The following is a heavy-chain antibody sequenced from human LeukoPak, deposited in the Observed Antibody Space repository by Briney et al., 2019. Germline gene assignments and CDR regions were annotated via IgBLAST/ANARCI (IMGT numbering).Heavy chain of an antibody. V-gene: IGHV3-23*01. J-gene: IGHJ6*02. CDR3: AKARQDCSSTSCYPLYYYYGMDV. D-gene: IGHD2-2*01. CDR1: GFTGISFSSYA. Sequence: GGSLRLSCAASGFTGISFSSYAMSWVRQAPGKGLEWASGISGSGRSTYYADSVKGRFTISRDNSMNTLYLQMNSLRAEDTAVYYCAKARQDCSSTSCYPLYYYYGMDVWGQGTTVTVSS. CDR2: ISGSGRST.